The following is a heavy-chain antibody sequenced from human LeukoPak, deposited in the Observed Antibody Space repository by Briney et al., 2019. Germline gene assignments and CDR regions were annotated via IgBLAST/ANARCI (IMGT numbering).Heavy chain of an antibody. Sequence: SETLSLTCAVYGGSFSGYYWSWIRQPPGKGLEWIGEINHSGSTNYNPSLKSRVTISVDTSKNQFSLKLSSMTAADTAVYYCARGLARYCSSTSCYKGWFDPWGQGTLVTVSS. CDR3: ARGLARYCSSTSCYKGWFDP. CDR1: GGSFSGYY. V-gene: IGHV4-34*01. J-gene: IGHJ5*02. D-gene: IGHD2-2*02. CDR2: INHSGST.